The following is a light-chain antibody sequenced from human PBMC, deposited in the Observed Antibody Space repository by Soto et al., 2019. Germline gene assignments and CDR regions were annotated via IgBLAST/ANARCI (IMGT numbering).Light chain of an antibody. V-gene: IGLV2-8*01. CDR1: SSDVGGYNY. CDR2: XVN. Sequence: QSVLTQPPSSSVSPGQSVAISCTGTSSDVGGYNYVSWYQQHPGKCPKLVIYXVNKRPSGVPDRFSGSKSGNTASLTVSGLQAEDEADYYCSSYAASSNVFGTGTKVTVL. CDR3: SSYAASSNV. J-gene: IGLJ1*01.